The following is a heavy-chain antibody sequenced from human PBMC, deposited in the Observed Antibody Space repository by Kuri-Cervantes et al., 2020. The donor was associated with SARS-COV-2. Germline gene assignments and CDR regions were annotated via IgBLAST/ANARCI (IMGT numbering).Heavy chain of an antibody. J-gene: IGHJ4*02. CDR2: ISYDGSNK. Sequence: LSLTCAASGFTFSSYAMHWVRQAPGKGLEWVAVISYDGSNKYYADSVKGRFTISRDNSKNTLYLQMNSLRAEDTAVYYCAREYDFWRTFDYLGQGSLVTVSS. D-gene: IGHD3-3*01. V-gene: IGHV3-30-3*01. CDR1: GFTFSSYA. CDR3: AREYDFWRTFDY.